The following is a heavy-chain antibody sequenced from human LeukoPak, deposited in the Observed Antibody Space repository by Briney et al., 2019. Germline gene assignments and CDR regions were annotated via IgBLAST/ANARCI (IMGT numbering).Heavy chain of an antibody. CDR2: ISGSGNAK. J-gene: IGHJ4*02. Sequence: GGSLRLSCAASGFSFSSYSMNWVRQAPGKGLEWVSYISGSGNAKHYTDSVKGRFTISRDNAKNALYLQMNSLRAEDTAVYFCARDYVYAFDYWGQGTLVTVSS. V-gene: IGHV3-48*01. CDR1: GFSFSSYS. D-gene: IGHD2/OR15-2a*01. CDR3: ARDYVYAFDY.